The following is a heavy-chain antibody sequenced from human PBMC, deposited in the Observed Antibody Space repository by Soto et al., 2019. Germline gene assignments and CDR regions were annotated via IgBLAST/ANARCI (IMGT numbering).Heavy chain of an antibody. J-gene: IGHJ5*02. D-gene: IGHD6-13*01. V-gene: IGHV3-21*01. Sequence: NPGGSLRLSCAASGFTFSSFWMSWVRQAPGKGLEWVSSITHSGTYVYYADSVKGRFTISRDSASNSLFLQMTSLRAEDTAVYHCTRDASRDSSARGWFDPWGPGTLVTVSS. CDR3: TRDASRDSSARGWFDP. CDR1: GFTFSSFW. CDR2: ITHSGTYV.